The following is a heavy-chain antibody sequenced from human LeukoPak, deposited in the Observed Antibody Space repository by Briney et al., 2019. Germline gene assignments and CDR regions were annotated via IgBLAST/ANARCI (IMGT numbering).Heavy chain of an antibody. V-gene: IGHV5-51*01. CDR2: IYPGDSDT. CDR3: ARESITVSGEDNYYYMDA. CDR1: GNSFTSYC. Sequence: GESLKISCKGSGNSFTSYCIAWVRQVPGKGLGWMGIIYPGDSDTRYSPSFQGQVTISVDKSISTAYLQWSSLRASDTAIYFCARESITVSGEDNYYYMDAWGKGTTVTVSS. D-gene: IGHD6-19*01. J-gene: IGHJ6*03.